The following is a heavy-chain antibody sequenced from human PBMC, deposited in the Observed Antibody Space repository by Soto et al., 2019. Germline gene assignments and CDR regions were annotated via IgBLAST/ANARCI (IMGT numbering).Heavy chain of an antibody. Sequence: PGGSLRLSCAASGFTFSSYAMSWVRQAPEKGLEWVSAISGSGGSTYYADSVKGRFTISRDNSKNTLYLQMNSLRAEDTAVYYCAKLRRDFTFGGVIVLWGQGTLVTVSS. D-gene: IGHD3-16*02. CDR2: ISGSGGST. CDR3: AKLRRDFTFGGVIVL. CDR1: GFTFSSYA. J-gene: IGHJ4*02. V-gene: IGHV3-23*01.